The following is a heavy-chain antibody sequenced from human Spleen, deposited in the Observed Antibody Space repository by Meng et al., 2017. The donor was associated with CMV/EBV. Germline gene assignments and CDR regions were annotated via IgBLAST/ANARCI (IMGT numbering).Heavy chain of an antibody. D-gene: IGHD2-2*01. CDR2: INPNSGGT. J-gene: IGHJ6*02. CDR3: ARARHCSSTSCYLWYYYGMDV. V-gene: IGHV1-2*02. CDR1: GYTFTDYY. Sequence: ASVKVSCKASGYTFTDYYMHWVRQAPGQGLEWMGWINPNSGGTNYAQTFQGRVTMTRDTSISTAYMELSRLRSDDTAVYYCARARHCSSTSCYLWYYYGMDVWGQGTTVTVSS.